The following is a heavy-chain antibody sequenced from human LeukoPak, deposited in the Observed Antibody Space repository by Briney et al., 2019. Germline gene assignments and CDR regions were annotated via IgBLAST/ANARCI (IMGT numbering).Heavy chain of an antibody. CDR1: GFTFSTYC. Sequence: GGSLRLSCAASGFTFSTYCMHWVRQAPGKGPMWVSRICPDGTVTNYADPVKARFIISRDNARNTVYLQMNSLRVEDTAVYYCVRDFRSADYWGQGTLVTVSS. CDR2: ICPDGTVT. V-gene: IGHV3-74*01. CDR3: VRDFRSADY. J-gene: IGHJ4*02.